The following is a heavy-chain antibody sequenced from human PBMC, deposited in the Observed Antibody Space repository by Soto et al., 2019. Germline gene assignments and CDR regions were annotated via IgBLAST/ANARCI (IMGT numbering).Heavy chain of an antibody. J-gene: IGHJ5*02. CDR2: IGTLHDA. D-gene: IGHD2-8*02. V-gene: IGHV3-13*01. CDR1: GFTFSAFD. CDR3: ARQAPYWQGGGGWFDP. Sequence: EVQLVESGGGLVEPGGSLRLSCAASGFTFSAFDMHWVRQATGKGLEWVAAIGTLHDAYYPDSVKGRFTISRENAKNSLYLQMNSLRAGDTAVYYWARQAPYWQGGGGWFDPWGQGTLVTVSS.